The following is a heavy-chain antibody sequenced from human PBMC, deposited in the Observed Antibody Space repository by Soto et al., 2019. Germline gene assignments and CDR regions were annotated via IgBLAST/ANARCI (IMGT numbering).Heavy chain of an antibody. J-gene: IGHJ4*02. CDR3: VRTSHYGSGSWNFDS. CDR2: TRNKANSYTT. CDR1: GFTLSDHY. Sequence: EVQLVESGGGLVQPGGSLRLSCAASGFTLSDHYMDWVRQAPGKGLEWVGRTRNKANSYTTEYAASVKGRFTVSSDDSLNSLYLQMTSLKTEDTAVYYCVRTSHYGSGSWNFDSRGQGTLVTVSS. D-gene: IGHD3-10*01. V-gene: IGHV3-72*01.